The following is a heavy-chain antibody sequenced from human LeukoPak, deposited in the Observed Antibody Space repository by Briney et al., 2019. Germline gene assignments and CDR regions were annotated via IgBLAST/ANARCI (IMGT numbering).Heavy chain of an antibody. Sequence: PGRSLRLSCAASGFTFSSYGMHWVRQAPGKGLEWVAVIWYDGSNKYYADSVKGRFTISRDNSKNTLYLQMNSLRAEDTAVYYCAKDGPYDTVNWFDPWGQGTLVTVSS. CDR3: AKDGPYDTVNWFDP. J-gene: IGHJ5*02. CDR1: GFTFSSYG. V-gene: IGHV3-33*06. CDR2: IWYDGSNK. D-gene: IGHD3-22*01.